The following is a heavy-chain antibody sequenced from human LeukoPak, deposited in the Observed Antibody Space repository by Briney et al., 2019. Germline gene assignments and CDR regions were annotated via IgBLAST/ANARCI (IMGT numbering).Heavy chain of an antibody. CDR2: INPNSGGT. V-gene: IGHV1-2*02. Sequence: ASVKVSCKASGYTFTGYYMHWVRQAPGQGLEWMGWINPNSGGTNYAQKFQGRVTMTRDTSISTAYMELSRLRSDDTAVYYCARADIVVVPAAMGIHSFDYWGQGTLVTVSS. CDR1: GYTFTGYY. J-gene: IGHJ4*02. D-gene: IGHD2-2*01. CDR3: ARADIVVVPAAMGIHSFDY.